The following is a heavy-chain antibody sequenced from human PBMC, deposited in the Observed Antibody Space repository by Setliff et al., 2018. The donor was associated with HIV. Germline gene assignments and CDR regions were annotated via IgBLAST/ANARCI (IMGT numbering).Heavy chain of an antibody. CDR2: INPNSGGT. J-gene: IGHJ3*01. CDR1: GYPFTGYY. Sequence: ASVKVSCKASGYPFTGYYMHWVRQAPGQGLEWMGWINPNSGGTNYAPQLQGRVIMTVDTSISTAYLEKPRLTSDDAAVYYCALPRVFDSFHVWGQGTMVTVSS. CDR3: ALPRVFDSFHV. V-gene: IGHV1-2*02.